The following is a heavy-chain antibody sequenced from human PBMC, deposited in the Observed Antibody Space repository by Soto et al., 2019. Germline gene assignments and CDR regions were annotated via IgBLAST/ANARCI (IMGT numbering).Heavy chain of an antibody. CDR3: AKGMATIRNWFDP. D-gene: IGHD5-12*01. J-gene: IGHJ5*02. CDR1: GFTFDDYA. CDR2: ISWNSGSI. V-gene: IGHV3-9*01. Sequence: GGSLRLSCAASGFTFDDYAMHWVRQAPGKGLEWVSGISWNSGSIGYADSVKGRFTISRDNAKNSLYLQMNSLRAEDTALYYCAKGMATIRNWFDPWGQGTLVTVSS.